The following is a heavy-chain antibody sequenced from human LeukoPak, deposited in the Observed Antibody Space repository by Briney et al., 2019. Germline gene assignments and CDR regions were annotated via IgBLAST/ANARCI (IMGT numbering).Heavy chain of an antibody. Sequence: SVKVSCKASGGTFSSYAISWVRQAPGQGLEWMGRIIPIFGTANYAQKFQGRVTITTDESTSTAYMELSSLRSEDTAVYYCARDPGGYCSGGSCFVPYYFDYWGQGTMVTVSS. V-gene: IGHV1-69*05. CDR1: GGTFSSYA. J-gene: IGHJ4*02. CDR2: IIPIFGTA. CDR3: ARDPGGYCSGGSCFVPYYFDY. D-gene: IGHD2-15*01.